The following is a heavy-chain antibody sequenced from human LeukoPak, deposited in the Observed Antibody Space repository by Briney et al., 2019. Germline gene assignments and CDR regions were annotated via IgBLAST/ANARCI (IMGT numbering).Heavy chain of an antibody. Sequence: GGSLRLSCAASGFTFSNYDFHWVRQAPGKGLEWVAAIGVTGDTYYADSVKGRFTISRENAANSLYLQMRSLRAGDTALYYCTREFCGSRAACAGGLYHDFWGRGTLVTVSS. CDR1: GFTFSNYD. V-gene: IGHV3-13*01. J-gene: IGHJ2*01. CDR3: TREFCGSRAACAGGLYHDF. D-gene: IGHD2-15*01. CDR2: IGVTGDT.